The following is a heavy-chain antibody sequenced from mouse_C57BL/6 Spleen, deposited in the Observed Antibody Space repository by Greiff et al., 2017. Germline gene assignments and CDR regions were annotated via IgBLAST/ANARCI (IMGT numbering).Heavy chain of an antibody. CDR3: ARSRAVIGAVDY. CDR1: GYSFTGYY. D-gene: IGHD1-1*01. J-gene: IGHJ4*01. Sequence: EVQLQQPGPELVRPGASVKISCKASGYSFTGYYMNWVKQSPEQSLEWIGEINPSTGGTTYNQKFKAKATLTVDKSSSTAYMQLRSLTSEASAVYYCARSRAVIGAVDYWGQGTTVTVSA. CDR2: INPSTGGT. V-gene: IGHV1-42*01.